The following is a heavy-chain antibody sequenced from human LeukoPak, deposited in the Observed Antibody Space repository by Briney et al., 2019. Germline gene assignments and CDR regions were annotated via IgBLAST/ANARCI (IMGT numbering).Heavy chain of an antibody. D-gene: IGHD3-10*01. V-gene: IGHV1-18*04. CDR1: GYTFTSYG. J-gene: IGHJ5*02. Sequence: ASVKVSCKASGYTFTSYGISWVRQAPGQGLEWMGWISAYNGNTNYAQKLQGRVTMTTDTSTSTAYMELRSLRSDDTAVYYCVRRLWFGESRTLGFDPWGQGTLVTVSS. CDR2: ISAYNGNT. CDR3: VRRLWFGESRTLGFDP.